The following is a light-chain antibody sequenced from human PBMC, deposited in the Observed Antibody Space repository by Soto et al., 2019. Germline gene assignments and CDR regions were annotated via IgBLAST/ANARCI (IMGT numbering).Light chain of an antibody. CDR3: QQRSTWPGT. V-gene: IGKV3-11*02. Sequence: EIVLTQSPATLSLSPGERATLSCRASQSVITYLAWYQQKPGQAPRLLIYDASNRATGIPARFSGSGSGRDFTLTISSLEHEDFAVYYCQQRSTWPGTFGQGTKLEIK. J-gene: IGKJ2*01. CDR2: DAS. CDR1: QSVITY.